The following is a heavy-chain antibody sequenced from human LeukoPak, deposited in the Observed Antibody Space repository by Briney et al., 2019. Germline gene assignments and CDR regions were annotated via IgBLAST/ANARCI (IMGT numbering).Heavy chain of an antibody. J-gene: IGHJ4*02. CDR1: GGPIGTYY. CDR2: IYTSGST. Sequence: SETLSLTCTVSGGPIGTYYWSWIRQPPGKGLEWIGYIYTSGSTIYDASLKSRVTISLDTSNNQFSLKLKLSSVTAADTAVYYCARPYYYASAGFDYWGQGTLVTVSS. D-gene: IGHD3-10*01. CDR3: ARPYYYASAGFDY. V-gene: IGHV4-4*09.